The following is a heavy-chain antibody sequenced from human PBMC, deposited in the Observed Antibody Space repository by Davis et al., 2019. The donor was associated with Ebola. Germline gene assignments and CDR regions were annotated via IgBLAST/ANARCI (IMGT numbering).Heavy chain of an antibody. V-gene: IGHV3-23*01. CDR2: ISGSGGTT. CDR1: VITFSSYA. Sequence: GGSLRLSCADSVITFSSYAMTWVRQAPGKGLEWVSAISGSGGTTYYAGSVKGRFTISRDNAKNSLYLQMNSLRDEDTAVYYCARWLAAAGTRPYYYYGMDVWGKGTTVTVSS. CDR3: ARWLAAAGTRPYYYYGMDV. J-gene: IGHJ6*04. D-gene: IGHD6-13*01.